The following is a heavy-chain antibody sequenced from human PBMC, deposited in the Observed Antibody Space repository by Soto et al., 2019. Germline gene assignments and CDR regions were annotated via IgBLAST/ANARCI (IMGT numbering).Heavy chain of an antibody. CDR1: GGSISSGGYY. J-gene: IGHJ3*02. V-gene: IGHV4-31*03. CDR3: ARVSVSRLPQAFDI. D-gene: IGHD2-15*01. CDR2: IYYSGST. Sequence: QVQLQESGPGLVKPSQTLSLTCTVSGGSISSGGYYWSWIRQHPGKGLEWIGYIYYSGSTYYNPSLQSRVTISVDTSKNQFSLKLSSVTAADTAVYYCARVSVSRLPQAFDIWGQGTMVTVSS.